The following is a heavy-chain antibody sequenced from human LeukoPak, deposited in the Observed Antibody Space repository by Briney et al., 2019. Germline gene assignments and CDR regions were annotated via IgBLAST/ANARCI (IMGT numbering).Heavy chain of an antibody. Sequence: SETLSLTCAVSGGSISSSNWWSWVRQPPGKGLEWIGEIYHSGSTNYNPSLKSRVTISVDKSKNQFSLKLSSVTAADTAVYYCASLRAYCGGDCPIDYWGQGTLVTVSS. V-gene: IGHV4-4*02. D-gene: IGHD2-21*02. CDR3: ASLRAYCGGDCPIDY. J-gene: IGHJ4*02. CDR2: IYHSGST. CDR1: GGSISSSNW.